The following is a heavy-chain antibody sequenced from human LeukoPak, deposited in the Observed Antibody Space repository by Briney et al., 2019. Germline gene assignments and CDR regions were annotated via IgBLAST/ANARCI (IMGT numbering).Heavy chain of an antibody. D-gene: IGHD2-21*02. CDR1: GGSISSYY. V-gene: IGHV4-59*08. J-gene: IGHJ3*02. CDR3: ARRAAVRSFAFDI. Sequence: SETLSLTCTASGGSISSYYWSWIRQPPGNGLEWIGYIYYSGSTNYNPSLKSRVTISVDTSKNQFSLKLSSVTAADTAVYYCARRAAVRSFAFDIWGQGTMVTVSS. CDR2: IYYSGST.